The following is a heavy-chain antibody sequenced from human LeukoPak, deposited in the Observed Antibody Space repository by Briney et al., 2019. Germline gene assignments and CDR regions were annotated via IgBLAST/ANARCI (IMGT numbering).Heavy chain of an antibody. CDR1: GCTFTSYG. D-gene: IGHD2-15*01. Sequence: SVKVSCKASGCTFTSYGISWVRQAPGQGLEWMGGIIPIFGTANYAQKFQGRVTITTDKSTSTVYMELSSLRSEDTAVYYCARDDSRNWFDPWGQGTLVTVSS. J-gene: IGHJ5*02. CDR2: IIPIFGTA. CDR3: ARDDSRNWFDP. V-gene: IGHV1-69*05.